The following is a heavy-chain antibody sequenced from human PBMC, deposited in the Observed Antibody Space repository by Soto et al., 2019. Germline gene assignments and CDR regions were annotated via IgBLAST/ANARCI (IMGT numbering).Heavy chain of an antibody. J-gene: IGHJ6*03. V-gene: IGHV4-34*01. Sequence: SETLSLTCAVYGGSFSGYYWSWIRQPPGKGLEWIGEINHSGSTNYNPSLKSRVTISVDTSKNQFSLKLSSVTAADTAVYYCAGGPFNERIQLWLRDYYYYYMDVWGKGTTVTVSS. CDR2: INHSGST. CDR3: AGGPFNERIQLWLRDYYYYYMDV. D-gene: IGHD5-18*01. CDR1: GGSFSGYY.